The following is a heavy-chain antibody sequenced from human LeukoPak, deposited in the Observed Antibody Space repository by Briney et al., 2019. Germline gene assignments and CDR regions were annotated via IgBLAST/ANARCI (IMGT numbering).Heavy chain of an antibody. J-gene: IGHJ4*02. CDR2: ISAYNGNT. CDR1: GYTFTSYG. D-gene: IGHD3-22*01. Sequence: ASVKVSCKASGYTFTSYGISWVRQAPGQGLEWMGWISAYNGNTNYAQKFQGGVTITADKSTSTAYMELSSLRSEDTAVYYCARDSSGYYPDYWGQGTLVTVSS. V-gene: IGHV1-18*01. CDR3: ARDSSGYYPDY.